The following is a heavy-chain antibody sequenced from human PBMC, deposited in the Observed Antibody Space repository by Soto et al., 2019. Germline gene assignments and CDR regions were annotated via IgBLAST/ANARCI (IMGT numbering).Heavy chain of an antibody. CDR3: AKDSTRYYGSGSYSYYYYYYGMDV. V-gene: IGHV3-23*01. Sequence: GSLRLSCAASGFTFSSYAMSWVRQAPGKGLEWVSAISGSGGSTYYADSVKGRFTISRDNSKNTLYLQMNSLRAEDTAVYYCAKDSTRYYGSGSYSYYYYYYGMDVWGQGTTVTVSS. CDR1: GFTFSSYA. D-gene: IGHD3-10*01. J-gene: IGHJ6*02. CDR2: ISGSGGST.